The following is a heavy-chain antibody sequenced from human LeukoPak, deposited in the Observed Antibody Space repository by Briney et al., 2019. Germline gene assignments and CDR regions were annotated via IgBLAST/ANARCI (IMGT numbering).Heavy chain of an antibody. CDR2: IRYDGSNK. Sequence: GGSLRLSCAASGFTFSSYGMHWVRQAPGKGLEWVAFIRYDGSNKYYADSVKGRFTISRDNSKNTLYLQMNSLRAEDTAVYYCAKAGYCSSTSCFVRNDAFDIWGQGTMVTVSS. V-gene: IGHV3-30*02. CDR1: GFTFSSYG. CDR3: AKAGYCSSTSCFVRNDAFDI. J-gene: IGHJ3*02. D-gene: IGHD2-2*01.